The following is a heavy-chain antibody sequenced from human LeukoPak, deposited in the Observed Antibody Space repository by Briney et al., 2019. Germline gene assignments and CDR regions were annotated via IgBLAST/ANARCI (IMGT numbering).Heavy chain of an antibody. D-gene: IGHD2-21*02. CDR1: GGSISSNY. Sequence: SETLSLTCTVSGGSISSNYWSWIRQPPGKGLEWIGEINHSGSTNYNPSLKSRVTISVDTSKNQFSLKLSSVTAADTAVYYCAGEHIVVVTAILKPGWFDPWGQGTLVTVSS. CDR3: AGEHIVVVTAILKPGWFDP. J-gene: IGHJ5*02. CDR2: INHSGST. V-gene: IGHV4-34*01.